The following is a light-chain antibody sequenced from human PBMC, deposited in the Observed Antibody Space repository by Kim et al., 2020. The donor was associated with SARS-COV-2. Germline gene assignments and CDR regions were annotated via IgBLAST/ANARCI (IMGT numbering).Light chain of an antibody. CDR2: DAN. V-gene: IGLV6-57*02. CDR1: IGNIASNF. J-gene: IGLJ3*02. Sequence: GKRVNLACAGSIGNIASNFVKWYQQRPGIAPTTVIYDANQGPSGVPDRFSGSINSTASSASLTISGLKTEDEADDCCQSYDSSSGVFGGGTQLTVL. CDR3: QSYDSSSGV.